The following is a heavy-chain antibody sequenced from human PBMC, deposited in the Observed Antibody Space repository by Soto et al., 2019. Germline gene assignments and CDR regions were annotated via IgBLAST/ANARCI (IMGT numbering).Heavy chain of an antibody. J-gene: IGHJ6*02. CDR2: VYYTGIA. CDR3: ARSPDSSGYYPRRYYYGMDV. V-gene: IGHV4-59*12. CDR1: GGALASYY. D-gene: IGHD3-22*01. Sequence: SETLSLTCTVSGGALASYYWSWIRQPPGKGLEWIGFVYYTGIARYNPSLKSRVTISVDTSKNQFSLKLSSVTAADTAVYYCARSPDSSGYYPRRYYYGMDVWGQGTTVTVSS.